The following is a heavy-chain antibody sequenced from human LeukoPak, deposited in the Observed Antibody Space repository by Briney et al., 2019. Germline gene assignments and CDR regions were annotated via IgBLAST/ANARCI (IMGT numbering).Heavy chain of an antibody. CDR3: ARDTSLEYGGGDCYPDN. CDR1: GGSISSGSYY. J-gene: IGHJ4*02. D-gene: IGHD2-21*02. V-gene: IGHV4-61*02. Sequence: SETLSLTCTVSGGSISSGSYYWSWIRQPAGKGLEWIGRIYTSGSTDYNPSLKSRVTISIDTSKNQFSLNVRSVTAAYSAVYYCARDTSLEYGGGDCYPDNWGQGTLVTVSS. CDR2: IYTSGST.